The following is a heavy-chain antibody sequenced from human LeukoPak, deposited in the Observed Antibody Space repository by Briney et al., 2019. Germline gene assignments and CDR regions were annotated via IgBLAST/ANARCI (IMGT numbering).Heavy chain of an antibody. CDR2: ISSSGSTI. CDR1: GFTFSDYY. D-gene: IGHD6-6*01. Sequence: GGSLRLSCAAYGFTFSDYYMSWIRQAPGKGLEWVSYISSSGSTIYYADSVRGRFTISRDNAKNSLYLQMNSLRAEDTAVYYCARVRGYSSSSWYFDYWGQGTLVTVSS. J-gene: IGHJ4*02. CDR3: ARVRGYSSSSWYFDY. V-gene: IGHV3-11*01.